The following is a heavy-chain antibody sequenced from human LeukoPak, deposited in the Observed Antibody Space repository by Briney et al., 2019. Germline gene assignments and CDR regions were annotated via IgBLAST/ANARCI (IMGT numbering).Heavy chain of an antibody. V-gene: IGHV3-20*04. Sequence: GGSLRLSCAASGFTFDDYGLSWVRQAPGKGLEWVSGINWNGGSTGYADSVKGRFTISRDNAKNSLYLQMNSLRAEDTAVYYCARVSSSGYGVSSGLFYWGQGTLVTVSS. CDR3: ARVSSSGYGVSSGLFY. D-gene: IGHD5-18*01. CDR1: GFTFDDYG. CDR2: INWNGGST. J-gene: IGHJ4*02.